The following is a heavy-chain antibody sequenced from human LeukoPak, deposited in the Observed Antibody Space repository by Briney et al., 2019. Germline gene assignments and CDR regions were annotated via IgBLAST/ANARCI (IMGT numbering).Heavy chain of an antibody. Sequence: GASVKVSCKASLGTLSSYTISWVRQAPGPGREWMGRIIPNLGIGNYAQKLQSRVTTTANKSTSTAYMELSSLRSEDTAVYYCARDRGSGRTEASNWFDPWGQGTLVTVSS. V-gene: IGHV1-69*04. J-gene: IGHJ5*02. CDR1: LGTLSSYT. CDR3: ARDRGSGRTEASNWFDP. CDR2: IIPNLGIG. D-gene: IGHD3-10*01.